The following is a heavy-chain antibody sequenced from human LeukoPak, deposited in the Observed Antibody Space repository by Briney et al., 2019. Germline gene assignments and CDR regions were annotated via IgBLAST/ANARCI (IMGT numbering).Heavy chain of an antibody. Sequence: GGSLRLSCAASGFTFTNYAMTWVRQAPGKGLEWVSSISASGVMTYYADSVKGRFTVSRDTSKNSLYLQMSSLRVEDTALYYCAKDKSAWLEYNWFDPWGQGTLVTVSS. D-gene: IGHD6-19*01. CDR3: AKDKSAWLEYNWFDP. V-gene: IGHV3-23*01. CDR2: ISASGVMT. J-gene: IGHJ5*02. CDR1: GFTFTNYA.